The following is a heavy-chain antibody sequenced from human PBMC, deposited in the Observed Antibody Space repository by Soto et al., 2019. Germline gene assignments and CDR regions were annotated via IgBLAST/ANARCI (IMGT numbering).Heavy chain of an antibody. Sequence: PSETLSLTCTVSGGSISNYYWNWIRQPAGKGLEWIGRIYTSGNSNYNPSLKSRVTISVDTSKNQFSLKLSSVTAADTAVYCCARGHYDYVWGSYRYDGMDVWGQGTTVTVSS. CDR1: GGSISNYY. D-gene: IGHD3-16*02. J-gene: IGHJ6*02. V-gene: IGHV4-4*07. CDR3: ARGHYDYVWGSYRYDGMDV. CDR2: IYTSGNS.